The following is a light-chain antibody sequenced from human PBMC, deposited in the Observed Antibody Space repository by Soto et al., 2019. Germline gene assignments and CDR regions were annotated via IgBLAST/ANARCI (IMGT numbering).Light chain of an antibody. CDR1: QSLQHSNGYNY. J-gene: IGKJ4*01. CDR2: LGS. Sequence: DIVMTQSPLSLPVTPGEPASISCRSSQSLQHSNGYNYLDWYLQKPGQSPQLLIYLGSNRASGVPDRFSGSGSGTDFTLKISRVEAEDVGVYYCMQDLQTPLTFGGGTKVEMK. CDR3: MQDLQTPLT. V-gene: IGKV2-28*01.